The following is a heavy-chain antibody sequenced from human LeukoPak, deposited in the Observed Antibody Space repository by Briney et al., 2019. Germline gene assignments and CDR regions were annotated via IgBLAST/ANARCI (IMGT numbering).Heavy chain of an antibody. D-gene: IGHD3-10*01. CDR3: ARAGSTGSWFDP. CDR1: GASINNNF. V-gene: IGHV4-59*01. J-gene: IGHJ5*02. Sequence: PSETLSLTCTVSGASINNNFWTWIRQPPGKGLEWIGYIHYSGSTNYNPSLQRRVTISVDTSKNQVSLKLNSVTAADTAVYYCARAGSTGSWFDPWGQGTLVTVSS. CDR2: IHYSGST.